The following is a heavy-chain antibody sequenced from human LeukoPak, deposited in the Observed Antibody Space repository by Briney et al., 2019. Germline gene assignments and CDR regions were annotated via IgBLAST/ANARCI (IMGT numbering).Heavy chain of an antibody. CDR2: ISNRGGKT. V-gene: IGHV3-23*01. J-gene: IGHJ4*02. CDR3: AKHPKRYSSSWSPTGY. D-gene: IGHD6-13*01. CDR1: GFTFSNSG. Sequence: GGSLRLSCAASGFTFSNSGMTWVRQAPGKGLEWVSGISNRGGKTYYADSVKGRFTISRDNSKNTLYLQMNSLRAEDTAVYYCAKHPKRYSSSWSPTGYWGQGTLVTVSS.